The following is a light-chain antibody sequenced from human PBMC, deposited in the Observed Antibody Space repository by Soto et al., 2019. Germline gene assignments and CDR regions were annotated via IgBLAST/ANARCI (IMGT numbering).Light chain of an antibody. J-gene: IGKJ3*01. CDR2: GAS. CDR3: QQYDNSFT. Sequence: DIVLTQSPGTLSLSLGERATLSCRASQSVSSNYLAWYQQKPGQAPRLLISGASSRATGIPDRFSGSGSGTDFTLTISRLEPEDFAVYYCQQYDNSFTFGPGTKVDIK. V-gene: IGKV3-20*01. CDR1: QSVSSNY.